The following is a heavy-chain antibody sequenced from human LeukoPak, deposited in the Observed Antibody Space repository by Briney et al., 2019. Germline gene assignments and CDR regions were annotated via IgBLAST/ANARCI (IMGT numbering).Heavy chain of an antibody. V-gene: IGHV4-59*01. J-gene: IGHJ5*02. CDR2: IYYSGST. CDR3: ARAEEAYSSAWYTSSWFDP. CDR1: GGSINNYY. D-gene: IGHD6-19*01. Sequence: SETLSLTCTVSGGSINNYYWNWIRQPPGKGLEWIGYIYYSGSTNYNPSLRSRVTVSLDTSKKQVSLNLSSVTAADTAIYYCARAEEAYSSAWYTSSWFDPWGQGTLVTVSS.